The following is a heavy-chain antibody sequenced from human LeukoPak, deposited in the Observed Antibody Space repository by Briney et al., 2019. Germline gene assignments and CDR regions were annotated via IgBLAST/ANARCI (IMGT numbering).Heavy chain of an antibody. D-gene: IGHD3-10*01. CDR1: GFTFSSYG. V-gene: IGHV3-30*18. CDR2: ISYDGSNK. Sequence: PGRSLRLSCAASGFTFSSYGMHWVRQAPGKGLEWVAVISYDGSNKYYADPVKGRFTISRDNSKNTLYLQMNSLRAEDTAVYYCAKGTGIYFDYWGQGTLVTVSS. J-gene: IGHJ4*02. CDR3: AKGTGIYFDY.